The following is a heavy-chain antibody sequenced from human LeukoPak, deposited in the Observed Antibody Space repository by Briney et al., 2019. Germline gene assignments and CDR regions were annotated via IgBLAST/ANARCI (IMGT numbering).Heavy chain of an antibody. D-gene: IGHD1/OR15-1a*01. Sequence: ASVKVSCKASGYTFTSYGISWVRQAPGQGLEWMGWISAYNGNTNYAQKLQGRVTMTTDTSTSTAYMELRSLRSDDTAVYYCARDRNNWNTLGVFDIWGQGTMVTVSS. CDR2: ISAYNGNT. CDR3: ARDRNNWNTLGVFDI. CDR1: GYTFTSYG. V-gene: IGHV1-18*01. J-gene: IGHJ3*02.